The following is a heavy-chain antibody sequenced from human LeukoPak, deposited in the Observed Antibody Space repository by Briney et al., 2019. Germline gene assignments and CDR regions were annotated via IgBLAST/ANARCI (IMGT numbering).Heavy chain of an antibody. J-gene: IGHJ4*02. V-gene: IGHV3-23*01. CDR2: ISGSGGTS. D-gene: IGHD6-19*01. CDR3: AKDHLPGIVVADRDY. Sequence: GGSLRLSCAASGFTFDDYGMSWVRQAPGKGLEWVSAISGSGGTSYYADSVKGRFTISRDNSKNTLYLQINSLRAEDTALYYCAKDHLPGIVVADRDYWGQGTLVTVSS. CDR1: GFTFDDYG.